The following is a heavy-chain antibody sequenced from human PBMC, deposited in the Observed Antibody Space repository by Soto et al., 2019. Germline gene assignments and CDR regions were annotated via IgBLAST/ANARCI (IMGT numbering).Heavy chain of an antibody. CDR1: GYTFTGYY. D-gene: IGHD2-8*01. CDR3: ARDQGYCTNGVCYTYAFDI. Sequence: SVNVSCNASGYTFTGYYMHWVRQAPGQGLEWMGWINPNSGGTNYAQKFQGWVTMTRDTSISTAYMELSRLRSDDTAVYYCARDQGYCTNGVCYTYAFDIWGQGSLITLSS. CDR2: INPNSGGT. J-gene: IGHJ3*02. V-gene: IGHV1-2*04.